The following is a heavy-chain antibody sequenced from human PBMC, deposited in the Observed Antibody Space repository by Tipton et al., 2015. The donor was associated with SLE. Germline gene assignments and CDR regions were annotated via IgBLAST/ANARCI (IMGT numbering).Heavy chain of an antibody. CDR1: GFTFSNAW. J-gene: IGHJ4*02. V-gene: IGHV3-15*01. CDR2: IKSKTDGGAT. D-gene: IGHD6-19*01. CDR3: TTDPRGAVAGTPGY. Sequence: SLRLSCAASGFTFSNAWMSWVRQAPGKGLEWVGRIKSKTDGGATDYAAPVKGRFTISRDDSKNTLYLQMNSLKTEDTAVYYCTTDPRGAVAGTPGYWGQGTLVTVSS.